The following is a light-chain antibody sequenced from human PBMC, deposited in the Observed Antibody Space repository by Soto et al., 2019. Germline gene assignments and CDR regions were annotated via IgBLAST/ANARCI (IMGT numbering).Light chain of an antibody. Sequence: EIVMTQSPATLSVSPGEKATLSCRASQTVSNNLAWYQQKPGQAPRLLIYFASTGATGIPARFSGSGAGTEFTLTISSLQSEDFAVYYCQQYNQWPLTFGGGTKAETK. J-gene: IGKJ4*01. CDR2: FAS. CDR3: QQYNQWPLT. CDR1: QTVSNN. V-gene: IGKV3-15*01.